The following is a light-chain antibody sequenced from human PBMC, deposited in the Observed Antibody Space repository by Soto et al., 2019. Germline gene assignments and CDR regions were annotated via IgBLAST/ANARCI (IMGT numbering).Light chain of an antibody. CDR2: DAS. V-gene: IGKV1-39*01. Sequence: EIQMTQSPSSLSASVGARVTITCRASQSIKTYLNWYQQKPGNAPRLLIYDASSLQSGVPSTFSGNESGTDFTLTISSLQPEDFSTYYCQQCYTTPRTFGQGTRLQI. CDR3: QQCYTTPRT. CDR1: QSIKTY. J-gene: IGKJ5*01.